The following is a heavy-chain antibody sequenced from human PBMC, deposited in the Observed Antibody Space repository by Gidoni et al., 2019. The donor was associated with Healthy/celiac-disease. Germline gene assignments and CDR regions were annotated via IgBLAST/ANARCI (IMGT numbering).Heavy chain of an antibody. V-gene: IGHV3-64D*06. Sequence: EVQLVESGGGLVQHGGSLRRSCSAAAFTFSSYAMHWVRQAPGTGLDYVSSISSNGCSTYYSDSVKCRFTISRDNSMNTLYLQMSSLRAEDTAVYYCVKGLGFRDPAGSWYWGQGTLVTVSS. J-gene: IGHJ4*02. CDR1: AFTFSSYA. CDR3: VKGLGFRDPAGSWY. D-gene: IGHD3-10*01. CDR2: ISSNGCST.